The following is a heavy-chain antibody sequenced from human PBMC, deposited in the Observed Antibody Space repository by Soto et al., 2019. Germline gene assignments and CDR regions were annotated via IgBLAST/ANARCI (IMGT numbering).Heavy chain of an antibody. CDR2: IIPIFGTA. J-gene: IGHJ2*01. V-gene: IGHV1-69*01. Sequence: QVQLVQAGAEVKKPGSSVKVSCKAAGGTFSSYAISWVRQAPGQGLVCMGGIIPIFGTANSAHEYQGRGTITADESTSTDYMELSLPRSEDTVVYYCSRDINMSRLCYFDLWVRGTLVTVSS. D-gene: IGHD3-10*02. CDR1: GGTFSSYA. CDR3: SRDINMSRLCYFDL.